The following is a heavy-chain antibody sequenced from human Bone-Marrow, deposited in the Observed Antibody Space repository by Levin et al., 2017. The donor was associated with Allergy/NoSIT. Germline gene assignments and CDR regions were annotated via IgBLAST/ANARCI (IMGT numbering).Heavy chain of an antibody. V-gene: IGHV3-74*01. D-gene: IGHD4-17*01. J-gene: IGHJ2*01. CDR3: ARDRVTTNWYCEL. CDR1: GFNFSSYW. Sequence: GGSLRLSCSASGFNFSSYWMHWVRQAPGKGLVWVSRINRDGSSTSYADSVKGRFTISRDNAKNTLYLHMNSLRAEDTSVYYCARDRVTTNWYCELWSRGTLVTVSS. CDR2: INRDGSST.